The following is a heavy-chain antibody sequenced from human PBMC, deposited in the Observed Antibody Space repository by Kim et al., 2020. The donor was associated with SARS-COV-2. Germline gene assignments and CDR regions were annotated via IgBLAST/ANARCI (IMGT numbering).Heavy chain of an antibody. CDR1: GFTFDDYA. J-gene: IGHJ3*02. D-gene: IGHD1-26*01. V-gene: IGHV3-9*01. CDR3: AKDIRGVGAYDAFDI. CDR2: ISWNSGSI. Sequence: GGSLRLSCAASGFTFDDYAMHWVRQAPGKGLEWVSGISWNSGSIGYADSVKGRFTISRDNAKNSLYLQMNSLRAEDTALYYCAKDIRGVGAYDAFDIWGQGTMVTVSS.